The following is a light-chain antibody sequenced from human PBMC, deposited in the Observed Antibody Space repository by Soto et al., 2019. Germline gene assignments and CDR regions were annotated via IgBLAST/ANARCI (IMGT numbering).Light chain of an antibody. V-gene: IGKV1-5*01. Sequence: DIQMTQSPSTLSASVGDRVTITCRASQSISSWLAWYQQKPGKAPKLLIYDAFSLESGVPSRFSGSGSGTEFTLTISSLQPDDFATYYCQQYNRGTFGQGTKVEIK. CDR1: QSISSW. CDR3: QQYNRGT. CDR2: DAF. J-gene: IGKJ1*01.